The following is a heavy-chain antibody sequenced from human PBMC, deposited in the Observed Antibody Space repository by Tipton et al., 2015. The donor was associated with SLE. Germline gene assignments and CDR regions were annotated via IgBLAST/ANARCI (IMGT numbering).Heavy chain of an antibody. J-gene: IGHJ6*02. Sequence: VQLVQSGGGVVRPGGSLRISCAASGFTFDDYAMSWVRQAPGKGLEWVSGINWDGGSTGYADSVRGRFTISRDNAKNSLYLQMKSLRVEDTALYYCARSAWELLRGHYAMDVWGQGTTVTVSS. V-gene: IGHV3-20*04. D-gene: IGHD1-26*01. CDR3: ARSAWELLRGHYAMDV. CDR2: INWDGGST. CDR1: GFTFDDYA.